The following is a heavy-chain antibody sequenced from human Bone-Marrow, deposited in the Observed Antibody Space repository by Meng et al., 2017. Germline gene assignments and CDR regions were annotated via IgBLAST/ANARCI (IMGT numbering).Heavy chain of an antibody. CDR2: ISWNSGSI. D-gene: IGHD6-13*01. CDR1: GFTFDDYA. J-gene: IGHJ4*02. CDR3: ARGGYSDY. V-gene: IGHV3-9*01. Sequence: SLKISCAASGFTFDDYAMHWVRQAPGKGLEWVSGISWNSGSIGYADSVKGRFTISRDTSKNTVYLQMNSLRTEDTAVYYCARGGYSDYWGQGTLVTVSS.